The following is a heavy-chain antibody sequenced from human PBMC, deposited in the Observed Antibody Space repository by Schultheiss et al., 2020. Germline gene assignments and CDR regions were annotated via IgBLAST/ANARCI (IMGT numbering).Heavy chain of an antibody. CDR3: ARDLRSRRYYYYGMDV. J-gene: IGHJ6*02. Sequence: GGSLRLSCVASGFTFSTYAMTWVRQAPGKGLEWVSIISGSGGNTYYADSVKDRFTISRDSSKNTLYLQMNSLRAADTAVYYCARDLRSRRYYYYGMDVWGQGTTVTVSS. CDR2: ISGSGGNT. CDR1: GFTFSTYA. V-gene: IGHV3-23*01. D-gene: IGHD4-17*01.